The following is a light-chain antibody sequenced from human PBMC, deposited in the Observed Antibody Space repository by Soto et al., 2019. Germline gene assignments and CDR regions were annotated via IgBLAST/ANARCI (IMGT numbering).Light chain of an antibody. CDR3: CSYAGSYTGV. CDR1: SSDVGGYNY. J-gene: IGLJ2*01. V-gene: IGLV2-11*01. CDR2: DVS. Sequence: QSALTQPRSVSGSPGQSVTISCTATSSDVGGYNYVSWYQQHPGKAPKLMIYDVSKRPSGVPDRFSGSKSGNTASLTISGLQTEDEADNYCCSYAGSYTGVFGGGTKLTVL.